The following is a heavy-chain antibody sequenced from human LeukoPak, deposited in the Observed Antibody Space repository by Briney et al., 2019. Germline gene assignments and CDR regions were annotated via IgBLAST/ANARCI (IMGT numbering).Heavy chain of an antibody. CDR3: ARHVAHCSSTSCYIGY. Sequence: VSGXXISSXXXXXXXXXXXPXXGXXXIGXXXYSATTSSPPSLKSRVTISVDTSKNQFSLNLSSVTAADTAVYYCARHVAHCSSTSCYIGYWGQGTLVTVSS. CDR2: XXYSATT. V-gene: IGHV4-39*01. D-gene: IGHD2-2*02. CDR1: GXXISSXXXX. J-gene: IGHJ4*02.